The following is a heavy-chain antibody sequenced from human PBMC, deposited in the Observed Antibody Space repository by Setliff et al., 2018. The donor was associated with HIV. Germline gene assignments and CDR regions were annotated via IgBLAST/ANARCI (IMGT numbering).Heavy chain of an antibody. CDR3: ARGLSFYDPGGFDY. Sequence: SETLSLTCTVSGGSISSYYWSWIRQPPGKGLEWIGYIYTSGSTNYNPSLKSRVTISVDTSKNQFSLKLSSVTAADMAVYYCARGLSFYDPGGFDYWGQGTLVTVSS. J-gene: IGHJ4*02. D-gene: IGHD3-22*01. CDR2: IYTSGST. V-gene: IGHV4-4*09. CDR1: GGSISSYY.